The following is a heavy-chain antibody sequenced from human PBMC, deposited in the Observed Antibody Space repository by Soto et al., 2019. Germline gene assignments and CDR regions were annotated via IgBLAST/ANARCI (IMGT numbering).Heavy chain of an antibody. J-gene: IGHJ5*02. Sequence: SETLSLTCAVSCYSISSSNWWGWIRQPPGKGLEWIGYIYYSGSTYYNPSLKSRVTMSVDTSKNQFSLKLSSVTAVDTAVYYCARIADYYDSSGYFGPWFDPWGQGTLVTV. D-gene: IGHD3-22*01. CDR3: ARIADYYDSSGYFGPWFDP. CDR2: IYYSGST. V-gene: IGHV4-28*01. CDR1: CYSISSSNW.